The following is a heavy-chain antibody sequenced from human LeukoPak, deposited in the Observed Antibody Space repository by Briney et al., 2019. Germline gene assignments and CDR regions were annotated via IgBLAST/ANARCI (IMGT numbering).Heavy chain of an antibody. J-gene: IGHJ4*02. CDR1: GYTFPNYA. CDR2: INAGNGDT. D-gene: IGHD3-10*01. CDR3: ARDRGGSGDFDY. Sequence: GASVKVSCKASGYTFPNYAMHWVRQAPGQRPEWMGWINAGNGDTKYSQEFQDRVTITRDTSASTAYMELSSLTSDDMAVYYCARDRGGSGDFDYWGQGTLVTVSS. V-gene: IGHV1-3*03.